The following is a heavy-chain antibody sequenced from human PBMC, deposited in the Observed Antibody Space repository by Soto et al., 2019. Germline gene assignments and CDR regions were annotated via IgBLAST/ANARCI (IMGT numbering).Heavy chain of an antibody. CDR2: IIPIFGTA. CDR1: GGTFSSYA. D-gene: IGHD3-22*01. V-gene: IGHV1-69*13. J-gene: IGHJ3*02. Sequence: GASVKVSCKASGGTFSSYAISWVRQAPGQGLEWMGGIIPIFGTANYAQKFQGRVAITADESTSTAYMELSSLRSEDTAVYYCATESVVVVINAHAFDIWGQGTMVTV. CDR3: ATESVVVVINAHAFDI.